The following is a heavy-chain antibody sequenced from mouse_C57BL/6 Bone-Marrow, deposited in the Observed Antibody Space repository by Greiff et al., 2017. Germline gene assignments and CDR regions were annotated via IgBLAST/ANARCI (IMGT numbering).Heavy chain of an antibody. CDR1: GFTFSDYY. D-gene: IGHD2-1*01. J-gene: IGHJ2*01. CDR2: ISNGGGST. CDR3: ARRGIYYGNLDY. V-gene: IGHV5-12*01. Sequence: EVMLVESGGGLVQPGGSLKLSCAASGFTFSDYYMYWVRQTPEKRLEWVAYISNGGGSTYYPDTVKGRFTISRDNAKNTLYLQMSRLKSEDTAMYYCARRGIYYGNLDYWGQGTTLTVSS.